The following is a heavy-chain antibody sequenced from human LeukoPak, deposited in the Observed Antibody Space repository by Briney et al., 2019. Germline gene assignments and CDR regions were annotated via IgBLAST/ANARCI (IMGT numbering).Heavy chain of an antibody. D-gene: IGHD4-17*01. CDR1: GGSFSGYY. J-gene: IGHJ4*02. CDR3: ARGDYGGSGY. Sequence: KPSETLSLTCAVYGGSFSGYYWSGIRQPPGKGLEWIGEINHSGSTNYNPSLKSRVTISVDTSKNQFSLKLSSVTAADTAVYYCARGDYGGSGYWGQGTLVTVSS. V-gene: IGHV4-34*01. CDR2: INHSGST.